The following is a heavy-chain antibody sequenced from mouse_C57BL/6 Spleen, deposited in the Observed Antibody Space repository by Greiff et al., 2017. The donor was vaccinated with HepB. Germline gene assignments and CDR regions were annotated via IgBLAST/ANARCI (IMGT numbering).Heavy chain of an antibody. V-gene: IGHV1-62-2*01. CDR1: GYTFTEYP. D-gene: IGHD2-4*01. J-gene: IGHJ4*01. Sequence: VQLPPSGAELVKPGASLKLSFKASGYTFTEYPIHWVKQRSGQGLEWIGWFYPGSGSIKYNEKFKDKATLTADKSSSTVYMELSRLTSEDSAVYFCARQSDYDPYYYAMDYWGQGTSVTVSS. CDR3: ARQSDYDPYYYAMDY. CDR2: FYPGSGSI.